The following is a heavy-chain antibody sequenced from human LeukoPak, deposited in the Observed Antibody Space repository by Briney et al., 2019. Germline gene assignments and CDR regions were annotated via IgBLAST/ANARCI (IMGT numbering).Heavy chain of an antibody. D-gene: IGHD3-10*01. CDR3: AKDMVRGVIIMPALDY. CDR1: GFTFDDYA. V-gene: IGHV3-43*02. J-gene: IGHJ4*02. Sequence: PGGSLRLSCAASGFTFDDYAMHWVRQAPGKGLEWVSLISGDGGSTYYADSVKGRFTISRDNSKNSLYLQMNSLRTEDTALYYCAKDMVRGVIIMPALDYWGQGTLVTVSS. CDR2: ISGDGGST.